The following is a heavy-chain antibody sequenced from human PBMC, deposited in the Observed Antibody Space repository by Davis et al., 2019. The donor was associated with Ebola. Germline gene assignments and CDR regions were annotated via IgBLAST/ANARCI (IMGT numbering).Heavy chain of an antibody. J-gene: IGHJ6*02. CDR1: GYSFTSHW. Sequence: KVSCKGSGYSFTSHWIGWVRQMPGKGLEWMGIIYPGDSDTRYSPSFQGQVTISADKSISTAYLQWSSLKASDTAMYYCARFRSRNYYYYGMDVWGQGTTVTVSS. CDR3: ARFRSRNYYYYGMDV. V-gene: IGHV5-51*01. D-gene: IGHD1-14*01. CDR2: IYPGDSDT.